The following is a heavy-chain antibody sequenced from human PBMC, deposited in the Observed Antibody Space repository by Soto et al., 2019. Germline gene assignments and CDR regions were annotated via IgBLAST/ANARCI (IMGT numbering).Heavy chain of an antibody. CDR2: IIPIFGTA. V-gene: IGHV1-69*01. D-gene: IGHD2-15*01. Sequence: VQLVQSGAEVKKPGSSVKVSCKPSGGTFSSYAISWVRQAPGQGLAWMGGIIPIFGTANYAQKFQGRVTITADESTSTAYMELSSLRSEDTAVYYCARDLLRYCSGGSCYGGNWFDPWGQGTLVTVSS. J-gene: IGHJ5*02. CDR1: GGTFSSYA. CDR3: ARDLLRYCSGGSCYGGNWFDP.